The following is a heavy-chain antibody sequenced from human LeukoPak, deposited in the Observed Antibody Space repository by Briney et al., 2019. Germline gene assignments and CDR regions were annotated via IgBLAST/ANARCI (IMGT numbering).Heavy chain of an antibody. CDR2: ISSSGSAI. D-gene: IGHD3-22*01. CDR3: ARGYPSVGYYDSSAFPYFFDY. V-gene: IGHV3-48*03. J-gene: IGHJ4*02. CDR1: GFTFSSYE. Sequence: LPGGSLRLSCAASGFTFSSYEMNWVRQAPGKGLEWVSYISSSGSAIYYADSVKGRFTISRDNAKDSLYVQMNSLRAEDTAVYYCARGYPSVGYYDSSAFPYFFDYWGQGTLVTVSS.